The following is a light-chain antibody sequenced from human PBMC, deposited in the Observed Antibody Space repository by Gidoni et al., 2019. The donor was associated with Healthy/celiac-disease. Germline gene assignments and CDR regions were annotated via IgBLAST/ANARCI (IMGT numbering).Light chain of an antibody. V-gene: IGKV1-39*01. J-gene: IGKJ3*01. CDR3: QQSYSTPRFT. CDR2: AAS. CDR1: QSISSY. Sequence: DIQMTQSPSSLSASVGDRVTITCRASQSISSYLNWYQQKPGKAPKLLIYAASSLQSGVPSRFSGSGSGTDFTLTISSLQPEDFATYYCQQSYSTPRFTFGPGTKGRSN.